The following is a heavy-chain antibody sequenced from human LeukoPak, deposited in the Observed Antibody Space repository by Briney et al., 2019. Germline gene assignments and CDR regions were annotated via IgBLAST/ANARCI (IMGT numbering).Heavy chain of an antibody. Sequence: GESLKISCKASGYTFTSYGISWVRQAPGQGLEWMGWISAYNGNTNYAQKLQGRVTMTTDTSTSTACMELRSLRSDDTAVYYCARVYISREYHDYWGQGTLVTVSS. CDR1: GYTFTSYG. CDR3: ARVYISREYHDY. J-gene: IGHJ4*02. D-gene: IGHD2-2*01. CDR2: ISAYNGNT. V-gene: IGHV1-18*01.